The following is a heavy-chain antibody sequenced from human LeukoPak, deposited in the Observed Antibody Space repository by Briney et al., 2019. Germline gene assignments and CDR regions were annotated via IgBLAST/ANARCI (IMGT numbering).Heavy chain of an antibody. CDR2: INPNSGGT. J-gene: IGHJ4*02. Sequence: ASVKVSCKASGYTFTSYDINWVRQATGQGLEWMGWINPNSGGTNYAQKFQGRVTMTRDTSISTAYMELSRLRSDDTAVYYCARKFLGSRGYYFDYWGQGTLVTVSS. CDR3: ARKFLGSRGYYFDY. D-gene: IGHD3-10*01. V-gene: IGHV1-2*02. CDR1: GYTFTSYD.